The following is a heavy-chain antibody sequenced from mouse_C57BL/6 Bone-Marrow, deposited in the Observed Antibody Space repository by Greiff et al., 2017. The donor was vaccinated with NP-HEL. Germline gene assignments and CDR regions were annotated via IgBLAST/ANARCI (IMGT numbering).Heavy chain of an antibody. D-gene: IGHD1-1*01. CDR3: ASLLYGSSSYYAMDY. V-gene: IGHV3-6*01. CDR1: GYSITSGYY. J-gene: IGHJ4*01. CDR2: ISYDGSN. Sequence: EVKLQESGPGLVKPSQSLSLTCSVTGYSITSGYYWNWIRQFPGNKLEWMGYISYDGSNNYNSSLKNRISLTRDTSKNQFFLKLNSVTTEDTATYYCASLLYGSSSYYAMDYWGQGTSVTVSS.